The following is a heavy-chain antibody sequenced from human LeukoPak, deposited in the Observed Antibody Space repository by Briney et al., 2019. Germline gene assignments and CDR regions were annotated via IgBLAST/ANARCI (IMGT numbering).Heavy chain of an antibody. CDR1: GGSFSGYY. CDR3: ARAYCGGDCYRSYYYYMDV. Sequence: SETLSLTCAVYGGSFSGYYWSWIRQPPGKGLEWIGEINYSRSTNYNPSLKSRVTISVDTSKNQFSLKLSSVTAADTAVYYCARAYCGGDCYRSYYYYMDVRGKGTTVTVSS. V-gene: IGHV4-34*01. CDR2: INYSRST. D-gene: IGHD2-21*02. J-gene: IGHJ6*03.